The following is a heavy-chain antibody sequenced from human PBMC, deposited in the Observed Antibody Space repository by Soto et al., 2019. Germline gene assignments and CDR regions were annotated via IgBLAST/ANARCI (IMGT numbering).Heavy chain of an antibody. D-gene: IGHD4-4*01. J-gene: IGHJ6*02. CDR3: ARGYSNYYYYGMDV. Sequence: SGGSLRLSCAASGFTFSSYGMHWVRQAPGKGLEWVAVIWYDGSNKYYADSVKGRFTISRDNSKNTLYLQMNSLRAEDTAVYYCARGYSNYYYYGMDVWGQGTTVTAP. CDR2: IWYDGSNK. CDR1: GFTFSSYG. V-gene: IGHV3-33*01.